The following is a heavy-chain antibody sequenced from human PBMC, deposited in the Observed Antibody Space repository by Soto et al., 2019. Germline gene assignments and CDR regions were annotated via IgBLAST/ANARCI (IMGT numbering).Heavy chain of an antibody. CDR3: ASVRLVFRYYGLDV. CDR2: IFTSGNT. CDR1: GCSMNDYY. J-gene: IGHJ6*02. V-gene: IGHV4-4*07. Sequence: PSETLSLTCTVSGCSMNDYYWSWIRQPAGKGLEWIARIFTSGNTNYNPSRRSRHIMSVDTSTNQVSLRLTSVTAADTAVYYCASVRLVFRYYGLDVWGQGTTVTVSS. D-gene: IGHD3-10*01.